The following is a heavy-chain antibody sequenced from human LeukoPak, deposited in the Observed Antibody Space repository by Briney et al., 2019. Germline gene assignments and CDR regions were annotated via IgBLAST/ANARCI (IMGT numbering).Heavy chain of an antibody. CDR3: ARVGSSSWYFQH. D-gene: IGHD6-13*01. CDR1: GYTFTSYG. Sequence: ASVKVFCKASGYTFTSYGISWVRQDPGQGLEWMGWISAYNGNTNYAQKLQGRVTMTTDTSTSTAYMELRSLRSDDTAMYYCARVGSSSWYFQHWGQGTMVTVSS. V-gene: IGHV1-18*04. CDR2: ISAYNGNT. J-gene: IGHJ1*01.